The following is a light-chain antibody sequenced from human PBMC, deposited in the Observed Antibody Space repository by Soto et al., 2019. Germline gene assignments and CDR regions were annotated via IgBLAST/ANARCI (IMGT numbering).Light chain of an antibody. V-gene: IGKV1-5*01. CDR2: DAS. CDR1: QSISSW. CDR3: QQYNSYWT. J-gene: IGKJ1*01. Sequence: DIQMTQSPSTLSASVGDRVTITCRASQSISSWLAWYQQKPGKAPKLLIYDASSLETGVPSRFSGSGSGTEFTLTISSLQPDDFATYDCQQYNSYWTCGQGTKVDIK.